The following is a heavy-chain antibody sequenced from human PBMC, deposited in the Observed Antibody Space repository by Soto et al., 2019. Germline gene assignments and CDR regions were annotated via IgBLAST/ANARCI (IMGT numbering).Heavy chain of an antibody. CDR3: ARGHPSIWGTYRSRYDGFDI. CDR1: NDSISSSNW. Sequence: QVQLQESGPGLVKPSGTLSLTCAVSNDSISSSNWWSWVRQPPGKGLEWIGEIYHSGSTNYTPSLKRRVTISVDNSKNQFSLKLSSVTAADTAVYYCARGHPSIWGTYRSRYDGFDIWGQGTMVTVSS. D-gene: IGHD3-16*02. V-gene: IGHV4-4*02. J-gene: IGHJ3*02. CDR2: IYHSGST.